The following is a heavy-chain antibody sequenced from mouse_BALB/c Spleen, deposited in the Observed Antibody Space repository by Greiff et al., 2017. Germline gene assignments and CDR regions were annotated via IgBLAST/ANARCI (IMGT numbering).Heavy chain of an antibody. Sequence: EVQLQQSGTVLARPGASVKMSCKASGYSFTSYWMHWVKQRPGQGLEWIGAIYPGNSDTSYNQKFKGKAKLTAVTSASTAYMELSSLTNEDSAVYYCTRRGGDGYYVDYFDYWGQGTTLTVSS. D-gene: IGHD2-3*01. CDR3: TRRGGDGYYVDYFDY. CDR1: GYSFTSYW. V-gene: IGHV1-5*01. CDR2: IYPGNSDT. J-gene: IGHJ2*01.